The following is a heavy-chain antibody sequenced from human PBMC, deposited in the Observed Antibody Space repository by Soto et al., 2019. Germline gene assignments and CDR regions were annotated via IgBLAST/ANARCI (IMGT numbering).Heavy chain of an antibody. Sequence: SETLSLTCTGSGGSISSSSYYWGWIRQPPGKGLEWIGSIYYSGSTYYNPSLKSRVTISVDTSKNQFSLKLSSVTAADTAVYYCASVGIAGIAVVNWGQGTLVIGSS. V-gene: IGHV4-39*01. CDR1: GGSISSSSYY. J-gene: IGHJ4*02. D-gene: IGHD6-19*01. CDR2: IYYSGST. CDR3: ASVGIAGIAVVN.